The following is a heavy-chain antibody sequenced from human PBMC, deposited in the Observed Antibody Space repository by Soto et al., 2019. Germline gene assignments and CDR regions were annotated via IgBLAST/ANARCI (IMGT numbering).Heavy chain of an antibody. D-gene: IGHD6-13*01. Sequence: QVQLVQSGAEVKKPGSSVKVSCKASGGTFSSYTISWVRQAPGQGLEWMGRIIPILGIANYAQKFQGRVTXXAXKXXSTAYMELSSLRSEDTAVYYCARDWYVDYYYGMDVWGQGTTVTVSS. CDR1: GGTFSSYT. V-gene: IGHV1-69*08. J-gene: IGHJ6*02. CDR2: IIPILGIA. CDR3: ARDWYVDYYYGMDV.